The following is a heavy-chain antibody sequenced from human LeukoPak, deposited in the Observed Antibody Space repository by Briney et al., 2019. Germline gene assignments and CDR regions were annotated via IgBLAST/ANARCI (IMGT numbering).Heavy chain of an antibody. Sequence: SVKVSCKASGFIFTSSAVQWVRQARGQRLEWIGWIVVGSGNTNYAQKFQERVTITRDMSTSTAYMELSSLRSEDTAVYYCAADIGSSSWDYWGQGTLVTVSS. CDR3: AADIGSSSWDY. CDR2: IVVGSGNT. J-gene: IGHJ4*02. V-gene: IGHV1-58*01. CDR1: GFIFTSSA. D-gene: IGHD6-13*01.